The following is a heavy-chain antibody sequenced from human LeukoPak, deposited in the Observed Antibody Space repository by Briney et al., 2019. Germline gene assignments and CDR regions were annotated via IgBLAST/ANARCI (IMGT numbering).Heavy chain of an antibody. V-gene: IGHV3-30*02. CDR3: ARDLGCSGGSCYLSEYYFDY. D-gene: IGHD2-15*01. CDR1: GFTFSSYG. CDR2: IRYDGSNK. Sequence: GGSLRLSCAASGFTFSSYGMHWVRQAPGKGLEWVAFIRYDGSNKYYADSVKGRFTISRDNAKNSLYLQMNSLRAEDTAVYYCARDLGCSGGSCYLSEYYFDYWGQGTLVTVSS. J-gene: IGHJ4*02.